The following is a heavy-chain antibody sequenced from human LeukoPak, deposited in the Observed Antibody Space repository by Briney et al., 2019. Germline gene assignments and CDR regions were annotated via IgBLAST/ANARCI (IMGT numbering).Heavy chain of an antibody. D-gene: IGHD3-22*01. CDR1: GGTFSSYA. V-gene: IGHV1-69*04. J-gene: IGHJ4*02. Sequence: GASVKVSCKASGGTFSSYAISWVRQAPGQGLEWMGRIIPILGIANYAQKLQGRVTMTTDTSTSTAYMELRSLRSDDTAVYYCARGYYYDSSGYYPLDYWGQGTLVTVSS. CDR3: ARGYYYDSSGYYPLDY. CDR2: IIPILGIA.